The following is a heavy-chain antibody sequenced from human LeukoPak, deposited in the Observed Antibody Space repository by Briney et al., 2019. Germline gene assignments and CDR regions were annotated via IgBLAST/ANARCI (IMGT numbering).Heavy chain of an antibody. D-gene: IGHD2-2*01. V-gene: IGHV4-34*01. CDR3: ARGRGYCSSTSCLPYYFDY. CDR1: GGSFSGYY. Sequence: PSETLSLTCAVYGGSFSGYYWSWIRQPPGKGLEWIGEINHSGSTNYNPSLKSRVTKSVDTSKNQFSLKLSSVTAADTAVYYCARGRGYCSSTSCLPYYFDYWGQGTLVTVSS. J-gene: IGHJ4*02. CDR2: INHSGST.